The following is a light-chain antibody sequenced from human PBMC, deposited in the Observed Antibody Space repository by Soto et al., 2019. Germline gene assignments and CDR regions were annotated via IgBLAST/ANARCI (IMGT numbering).Light chain of an antibody. CDR1: SSNIGAGYD. Sequence: QSVLTQPPSVSGAPGQTVTISCTGSSSNIGAGYDVHWYQQLPGAAPKLLIYGDNNRPSGVPDRFSGSKSGTSASLAITGLQAEDEADYYCQSYDSGLSASVFGGGTKLTVL. J-gene: IGLJ2*01. V-gene: IGLV1-40*01. CDR3: QSYDSGLSASV. CDR2: GDN.